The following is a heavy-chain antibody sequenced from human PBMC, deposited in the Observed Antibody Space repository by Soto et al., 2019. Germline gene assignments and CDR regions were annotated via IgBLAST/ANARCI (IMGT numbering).Heavy chain of an antibody. CDR1: GFTFSDYY. V-gene: IGHV3-11*01. CDR3: ARDSEYQLLRRPSKNLFDP. CDR2: ISSSGSTI. Sequence: QVQLVESGGGLVKPGGSLRLSCAASGFTFSDYYMSWIRQAPGKGLEWVSYISSSGSTIYYADSVKGRFTISRDNTKISLYLQMNSLRAEDTAVYYCARDSEYQLLRRPSKNLFDPWGQGTLVTVSS. D-gene: IGHD2-2*01. J-gene: IGHJ5*02.